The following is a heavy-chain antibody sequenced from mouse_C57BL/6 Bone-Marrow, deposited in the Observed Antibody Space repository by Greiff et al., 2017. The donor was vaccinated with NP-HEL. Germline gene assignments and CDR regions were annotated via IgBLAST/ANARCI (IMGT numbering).Heavy chain of an antibody. CDR2: IYPRRGNT. CDR1: GYTFTSYG. V-gene: IGHV1-81*01. CDR3: ARGGWLYYFDY. Sequence: VQLQQSGAELARPGASVKLSCKASGYTFTSYGISWVKQRTGQGLEWIGEIYPRRGNTYYNEKFKGKATLTADKSSSTAYMELRSLTSEDSAVYFCARGGWLYYFDYWGQGTTLTVSS. D-gene: IGHD2-3*01. J-gene: IGHJ2*01.